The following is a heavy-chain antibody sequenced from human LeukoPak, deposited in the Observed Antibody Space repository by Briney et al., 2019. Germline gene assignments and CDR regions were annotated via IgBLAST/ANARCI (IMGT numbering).Heavy chain of an antibody. CDR1: GFTLSSYG. V-gene: IGHV3-30*02. J-gene: IGHJ3*02. D-gene: IGHD3-22*01. Sequence: PGGSLRLSCAASGFTLSSYGMHWVRQAPGKGLEWVAFIRYDGSNKYYADSVKGRFTISRDNSKNTLYLQMNSLRAEDTAVYYCARGGYYYGTLDAFDIWGQGTMVTVSS. CDR3: ARGGYYYGTLDAFDI. CDR2: IRYDGSNK.